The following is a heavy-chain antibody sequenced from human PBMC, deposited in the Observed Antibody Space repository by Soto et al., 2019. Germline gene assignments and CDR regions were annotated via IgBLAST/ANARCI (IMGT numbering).Heavy chain of an antibody. Sequence: HPGGSLRLSCAASGFTFSSYAMSWVRQAPGKGLEWVSDIIDSGASTYYADSVKGRFTISRDNSKSTLYLQMNSLRAEDTALYYCAKGRSYYYYYGVDVWGQGTTVTVSS. V-gene: IGHV3-23*01. J-gene: IGHJ6*02. CDR3: AKGRSYYYYYGVDV. CDR1: GFTFSSYA. CDR2: IIDSGAST.